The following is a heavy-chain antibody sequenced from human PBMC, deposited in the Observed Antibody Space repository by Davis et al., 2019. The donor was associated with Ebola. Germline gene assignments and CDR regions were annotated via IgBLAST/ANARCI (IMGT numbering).Heavy chain of an antibody. J-gene: IGHJ4*02. CDR2: ISTDNGNS. Sequence: ASVPVSCKTSGYTFTSFRITWVRQAPGQGLEWMGWISTDNGNSNYEQKFQGRVTMTTDTSTSTAYMELRSRRSDDTAVYYCARGGYTWNDVPSPIANWGKGALVTVTA. CDR3: ARGGYTWNDVPSPIAN. D-gene: IGHD1-20*01. V-gene: IGHV1-18*01. CDR1: GYTFTSFR.